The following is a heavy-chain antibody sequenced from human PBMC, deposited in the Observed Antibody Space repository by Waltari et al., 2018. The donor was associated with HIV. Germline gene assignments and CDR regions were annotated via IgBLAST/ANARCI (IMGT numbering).Heavy chain of an antibody. V-gene: IGHV1-46*01. D-gene: IGHD2-21*02. CDR1: GFLLADHY. J-gene: IGHJ4*02. Sequence: EMRKPGTSVRLSCRASGFLLADHYMHWVRQGPRQTFELMGIINAGDGDANSAQKFQDRLTLTRDLFTGSIYLDLMSLKSDDTAVYFCARAGLRGLIQDFDIWGQGTQLIVSS. CDR2: INAGDGDA. CDR3: ARAGLRGLIQDFDI.